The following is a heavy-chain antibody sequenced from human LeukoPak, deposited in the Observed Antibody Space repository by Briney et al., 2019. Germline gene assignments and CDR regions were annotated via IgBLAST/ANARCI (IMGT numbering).Heavy chain of an antibody. V-gene: IGHV1-18*01. Sequence: GASVKVSCKTSGYTFSNNGISWVRQAPGQGLEWMGWISGYKGNTNYAQKFQGRVTITADKSTSTAYMELSSLRSEDTAVYYCASGDSSGLDAVNWFDPWGQGTLVTVSS. CDR3: ASGDSSGLDAVNWFDP. J-gene: IGHJ5*02. D-gene: IGHD3-22*01. CDR1: GYTFSNNG. CDR2: ISGYKGNT.